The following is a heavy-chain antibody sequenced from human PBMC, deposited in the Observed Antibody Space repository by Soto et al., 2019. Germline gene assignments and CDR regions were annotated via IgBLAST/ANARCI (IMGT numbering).Heavy chain of an antibody. CDR2: INGSGGST. CDR3: SRERDYNSRPLHY. CDR1: GYTFITYY. D-gene: IGHD2-21*02. V-gene: IGHV1-46*01. J-gene: IGHJ4*02. Sequence: QVQLVQSGAEVKKPGASVKVFCKASGYTFITYYIHWVRQAPGQGLEWKGIINGSGGSTSYAQKCRDRVTMARDTSTSTVYMELSRLTSDDTALYYCSRERDYNSRPLHYWGQGTLVTVSS.